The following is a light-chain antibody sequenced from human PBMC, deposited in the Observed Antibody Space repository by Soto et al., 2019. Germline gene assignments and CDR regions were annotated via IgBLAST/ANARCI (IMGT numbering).Light chain of an antibody. CDR2: GVT. CDR1: SSDICAYNY. V-gene: IGLV2-14*01. J-gene: IGLJ1*01. CDR3: VSHRRGXAHV. Sequence: QSSLTQPASVSGSPVQSITISCTGTSSDICAYNYLSWYQQYPGKAPKLMIYGVTNRPAGVYNRFSGSKTGNTASLTISGLQAEDEADYYCVSHRRGXAHVFGTGTKVXV.